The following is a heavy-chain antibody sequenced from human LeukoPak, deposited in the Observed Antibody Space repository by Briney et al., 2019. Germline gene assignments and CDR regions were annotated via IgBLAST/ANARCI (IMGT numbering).Heavy chain of an antibody. D-gene: IGHD3-16*02. CDR2: ISSSATYI. CDR1: GYTFSDYS. J-gene: IGHJ3*02. CDR3: VSGNDPDYVWGTYRLDAFDI. Sequence: GGSLRLSCAASGYTFSDYSLNWVHQVPGKGLEWVSSISSSATYIYYADSVRGRFTISRDNAKNSLFLQMNSLRAEDTALYYCVSGNDPDYVWGTYRLDAFDIWGEGTMVIVSS. V-gene: IGHV3-21*01.